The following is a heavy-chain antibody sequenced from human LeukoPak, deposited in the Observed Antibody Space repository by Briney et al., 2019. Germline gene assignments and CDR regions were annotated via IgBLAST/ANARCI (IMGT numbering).Heavy chain of an antibody. V-gene: IGHV3-48*02. D-gene: IGHD3-22*01. CDR2: ISSSSSTI. CDR3: ARDRNYYDSSGYSAFDI. Sequence: PGGSLRLSCAASGFTFSSYSMNWVRQAPRKGLEWVSYISSSSSTIYYADSVKGRFTISRDNAKNSLYLQMNSLRDEDTAVYYCARDRNYYDSSGYSAFDIWGQGTMVTVSS. J-gene: IGHJ3*02. CDR1: GFTFSSYS.